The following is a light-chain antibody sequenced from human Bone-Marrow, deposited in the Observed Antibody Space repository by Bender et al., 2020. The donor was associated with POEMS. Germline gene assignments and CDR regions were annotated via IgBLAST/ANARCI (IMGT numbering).Light chain of an antibody. CDR1: SSNIGAHA. CDR2: SIH. J-gene: IGLJ3*02. Sequence: QSVLTQPPSASGTPGQRVTISCSGGSSNIGAHAVNWYQHLPGTAPKLLIYSIHRRPSEVPDRCSGSRSGTSASLAISGLQSEDEADYYCAVWDDSLNGWVFGGGTKLTVL. CDR3: AVWDDSLNGWV. V-gene: IGLV1-44*01.